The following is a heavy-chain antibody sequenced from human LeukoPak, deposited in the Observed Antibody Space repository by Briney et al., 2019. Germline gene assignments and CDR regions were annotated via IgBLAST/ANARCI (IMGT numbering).Heavy chain of an antibody. D-gene: IGHD2-8*02. Sequence: SETLSLTCAVSGGSISSHLCSWIRQPAGKGLEWIGRISTNGDTNYNPSLRSRITMSVDTSKNQFSLKLSSVTAADTAVYYCARGDIVLGGGRNWFDPWGQGTLVTVSS. V-gene: IGHV4-4*07. CDR3: ARGDIVLGGGRNWFDP. CDR2: ISTNGDT. CDR1: GGSISSHL. J-gene: IGHJ5*02.